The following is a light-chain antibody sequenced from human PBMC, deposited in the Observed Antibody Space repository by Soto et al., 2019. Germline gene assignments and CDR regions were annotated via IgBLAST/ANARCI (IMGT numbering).Light chain of an antibody. CDR2: VNSDGSH. Sequence: QPVLTQSPSASASLGASVKLTCTLSSGHSSYAIAWHQQQPEKGPRYLMKVNSDGSHSKGDGIPDRFSGSSPGAERYLPISSLQSVEAADYSFQAWGTRLQAVFGGGTQLTVL. V-gene: IGLV4-69*01. J-gene: IGLJ7*01. CDR3: QAWGTRLQAV. CDR1: SGHSSYA.